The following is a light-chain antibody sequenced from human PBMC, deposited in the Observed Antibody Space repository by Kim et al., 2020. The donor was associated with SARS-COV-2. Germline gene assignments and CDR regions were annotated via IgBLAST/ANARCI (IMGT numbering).Light chain of an antibody. V-gene: IGKV1-5*01. CDR2: DAS. CDR3: QQYISYSET. Sequence: ASVGDRVTITCRASQSISSWLAWYQQKPGKAPKLLIYDASSLESGVPSRFSGSGSGTEFTLTISSLQPDDFATYYCQQYISYSETFGQGTKVDIK. CDR1: QSISSW. J-gene: IGKJ1*01.